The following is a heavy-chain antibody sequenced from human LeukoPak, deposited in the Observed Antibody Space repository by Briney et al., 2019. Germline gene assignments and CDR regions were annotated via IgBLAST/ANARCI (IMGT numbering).Heavy chain of an antibody. J-gene: IGHJ4*02. V-gene: IGHV4-61*01. CDR1: GGSISSSSYY. Sequence: SETLSLTCTVPGGSISSSSYYWSWIRQPPGKGLEWIGYIYYSGSTNYNPSLKSRVTISVDTSKNQFSLKLSSVTAADTAVYYCARAGDYGDYGLFDYWGQGTLVTVSS. CDR2: IYYSGST. CDR3: ARAGDYGDYGLFDY. D-gene: IGHD4-17*01.